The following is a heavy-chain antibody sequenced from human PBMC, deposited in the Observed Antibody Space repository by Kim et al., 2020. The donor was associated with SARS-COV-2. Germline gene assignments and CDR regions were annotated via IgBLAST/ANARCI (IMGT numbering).Heavy chain of an antibody. V-gene: IGHV1-2*06. Sequence: ASVKVSCKASGYTFTGYYMHWVRQAPGQGLEWMGRINPNSGGTNYAQKFQGRVTMTRDTSISTAYMELSRLRSDDTAVYYCARAGDYGGNSNWFDPWGQGTLVTVSS. D-gene: IGHD4-17*01. CDR2: INPNSGGT. CDR3: ARAGDYGGNSNWFDP. J-gene: IGHJ5*02. CDR1: GYTFTGYY.